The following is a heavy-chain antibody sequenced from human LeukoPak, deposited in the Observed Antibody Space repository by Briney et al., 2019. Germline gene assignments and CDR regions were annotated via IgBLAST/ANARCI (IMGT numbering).Heavy chain of an antibody. CDR3: AKNGVGATWGNYFDY. D-gene: IGHD1-26*01. CDR2: ISYDGTNK. Sequence: GGSLRLSCVPSGFPFSRYGMHWVRQAPGKGLEWVADISYDGTNKYYADSVNGRFTISRDNSKNTLYLQMNGLRAEDTAVYYCAKNGVGATWGNYFDYWGQGTLVTVSS. V-gene: IGHV3-30*18. CDR1: GFPFSRYG. J-gene: IGHJ4*02.